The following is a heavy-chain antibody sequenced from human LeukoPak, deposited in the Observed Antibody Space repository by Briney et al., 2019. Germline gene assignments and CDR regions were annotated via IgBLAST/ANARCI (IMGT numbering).Heavy chain of an antibody. CDR2: ITASGTAM. V-gene: IGHV3-48*02. CDR3: ASSGSYRFDY. J-gene: IGHJ4*02. Sequence: GGSLRLSCAVTGFTFSSYSMNWVRQAPGKGLEWVSHITASGTAMFYADSVKGRFTISRDNAKNSLYLQMYSLRDEDTAVYYCASSGSYRFDYWGQGTLVTVSS. D-gene: IGHD1-26*01. CDR1: GFTFSSYS.